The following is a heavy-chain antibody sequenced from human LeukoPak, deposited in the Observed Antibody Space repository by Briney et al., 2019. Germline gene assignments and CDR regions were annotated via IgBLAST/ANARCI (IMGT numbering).Heavy chain of an antibody. Sequence: GGSLRLSCAASGFTFSSYAMSWVRQAPGKGLEWVSAISGSGGSTYYADSVKGRFTISRDNSKNTLYLQMNSLRAEDTAVYYCAKGGCSSTSCYPTDYYYYYYYMDVWGKGTTVTVSS. V-gene: IGHV3-23*01. CDR2: ISGSGGST. CDR3: AKGGCSSTSCYPTDYYYYYYYMDV. J-gene: IGHJ6*03. D-gene: IGHD2-2*01. CDR1: GFTFSSYA.